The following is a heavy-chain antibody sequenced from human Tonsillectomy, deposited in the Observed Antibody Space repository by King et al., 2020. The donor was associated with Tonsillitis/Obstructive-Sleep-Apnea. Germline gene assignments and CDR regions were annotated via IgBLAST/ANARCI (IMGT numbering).Heavy chain of an antibody. CDR1: GFTFSSYS. V-gene: IGHV3-21*01. CDR3: ARDSRVVAATRNDY. Sequence: VQLVESGGGLVKPGGSLRLSCAASGFTFSSYSMNWVRQAPGEGLGWVSSISSSSSYIYYADSVKGRFTISRDNAKNSLYLQMNSLRAEDTAVYYCARDSRVVAATRNDYWGQGTLVTVSS. J-gene: IGHJ4*02. D-gene: IGHD2-15*01. CDR2: ISSSSSYI.